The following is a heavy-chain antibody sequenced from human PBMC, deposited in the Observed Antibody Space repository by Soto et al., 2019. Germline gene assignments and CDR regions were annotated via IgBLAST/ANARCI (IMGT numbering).Heavy chain of an antibody. CDR2: ISSGSSDT. CDR3: ARVAY. J-gene: IGHJ4*02. Sequence: GGSLRLSCEASGFTFSRVSMSWVRQVPGKGLEWVASISSGSSDTWYADSVKGRFIISRDNAQNSLFLQMNTLRPEDTAMYYCARVAYWGPGTQVTVSS. V-gene: IGHV3-21*01. CDR1: GFTFSRVS.